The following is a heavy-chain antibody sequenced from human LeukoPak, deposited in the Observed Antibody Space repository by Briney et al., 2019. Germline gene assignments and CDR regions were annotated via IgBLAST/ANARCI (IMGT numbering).Heavy chain of an antibody. CDR1: GFTFSSYA. Sequence: GRSLRLSCAASGFTFSSYAMSWVRQAPGKGLEWVSAISASGGSTYYADSVKGRFTISRDNSKNTLYLQMNSLRAEDTAVYYCAKLSESYSASWGQGTLVTVSS. D-gene: IGHD3-10*01. J-gene: IGHJ5*02. CDR3: AKLSESYSAS. V-gene: IGHV3-23*01. CDR2: ISASGGST.